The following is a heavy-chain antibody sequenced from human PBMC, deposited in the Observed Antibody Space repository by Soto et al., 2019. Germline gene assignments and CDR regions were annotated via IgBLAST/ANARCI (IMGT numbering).Heavy chain of an antibody. V-gene: IGHV4-61*01. CDR2: IYYSGST. CDR1: GGSVSSGRYY. D-gene: IGHD3-22*01. CDR3: ARGTYYYDSSGFVWFDP. J-gene: IGHJ5*02. Sequence: SETLSLTCTVSGGSVSSGRYYWSWIRQPPGKGLEWIAYIYYSGSTNYTPSLKSRVTISVDTSKNQFSLKLTSVTAADTAVYYCARGTYYYDSSGFVWFDPWGQGTLVTVSS.